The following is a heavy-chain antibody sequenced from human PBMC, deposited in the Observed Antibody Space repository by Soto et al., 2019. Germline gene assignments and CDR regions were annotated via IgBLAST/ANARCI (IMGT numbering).Heavy chain of an antibody. CDR2: IIPIFGTA. CDR3: AREGRQVITTDYYYGMDV. Sequence: SVKVSCKASGGTFSSYAISWVRQAPGQGLEWMGGIIPIFGTANYAQKFQGRVTITADESTSTAYMELSSLRYEDTAVYYCAREGRQVITTDYYYGMDVWGQGTTVTVSS. V-gene: IGHV1-69*13. J-gene: IGHJ6*02. D-gene: IGHD3-22*01. CDR1: GGTFSSYA.